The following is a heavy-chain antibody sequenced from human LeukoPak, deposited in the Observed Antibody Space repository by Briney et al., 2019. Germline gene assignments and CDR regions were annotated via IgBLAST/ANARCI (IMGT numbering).Heavy chain of an antibody. CDR2: IIPILGIA. D-gene: IGHD2-2*01. J-gene: IGHJ6*02. CDR3: ARSLHQLLPLQDYYYGMDV. V-gene: IGHV1-69*04. CDR1: GGTFSSYA. Sequence: EASVKVSCKASGGTFSSYAISWVRQAPGQGLEWMGRIIPILGIANCAQKFQGRVTITADKSTSTAYMELSSLRSEDTAVYCCARSLHQLLPLQDYYYGMDVWGQGTTVTVSS.